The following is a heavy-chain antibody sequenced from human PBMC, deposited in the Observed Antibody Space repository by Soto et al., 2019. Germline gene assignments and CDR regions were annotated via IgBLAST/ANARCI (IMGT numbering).Heavy chain of an antibody. J-gene: IGHJ3*01. CDR2: IYYIGNT. CDR3: FDV. D-gene: IGHD3-22*01. Sequence: PSETLALTCSVSGGSISSGYYYWSWILQPPGKGLELIWNIYYIGNTYYNPSLKSQLIISIDTSDDTAIYYCARARLRTPNGVDSFDVWGQGTSVTVSS. CDR1: GGSISSGYYY. V-gene: IGHV4-30-4*02.